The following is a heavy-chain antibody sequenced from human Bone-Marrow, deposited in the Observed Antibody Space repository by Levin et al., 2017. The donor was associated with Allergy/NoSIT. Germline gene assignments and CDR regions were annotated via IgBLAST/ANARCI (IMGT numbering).Heavy chain of an antibody. V-gene: IGHV4-30-4*03. D-gene: IGHD7-27*01. Sequence: SETLSLTCTVSGASIITNEYFWNWVRQPPGKGLEWIGQISSSGTTSYNPSLASRLSISIDTSENRFPLSLRSVTAADTDMYYCLGMAQWGRGTLVTVSS. CDR3: LGMAQ. CDR1: GASIITNEYF. CDR2: ISSSGTT. J-gene: IGHJ1*01.